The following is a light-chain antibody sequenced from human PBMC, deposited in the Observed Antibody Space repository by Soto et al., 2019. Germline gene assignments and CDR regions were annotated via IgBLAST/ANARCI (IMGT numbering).Light chain of an antibody. CDR2: DTS. CDR3: KQRQNWPWT. V-gene: IGKV3-11*01. Sequence: EIVLTQSPATLSLSPGEGATLSSRASQSFTTYLAWYQQKPGQAPRLLIYDTSNRATGIPARFSGSGSGTDFTLTISSLEPEDFAVYYCKQRQNWPWTFGQGTKVEIK. CDR1: QSFTTY. J-gene: IGKJ1*01.